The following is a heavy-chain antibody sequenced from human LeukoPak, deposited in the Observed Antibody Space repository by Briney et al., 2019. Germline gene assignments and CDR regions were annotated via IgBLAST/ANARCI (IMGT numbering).Heavy chain of an antibody. J-gene: IGHJ3*02. CDR3: ARDNRYSGSYYDAFDI. D-gene: IGHD1-26*01. V-gene: IGHV3-21*01. CDR1: GFTFSSYS. CDR2: ISSSSSYI. Sequence: GGSLRLSCAASGFTFSSYSMNRVRQAPGKGLEWVSSISSSSSYIYYADSVKGRFTISRDNAKNSLYLQMNSLRAEDTAVYYCARDNRYSGSYYDAFDIWGQGTMVTVSS.